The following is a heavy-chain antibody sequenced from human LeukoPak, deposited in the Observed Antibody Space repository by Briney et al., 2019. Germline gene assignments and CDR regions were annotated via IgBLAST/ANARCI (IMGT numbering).Heavy chain of an antibody. CDR1: GFTVSDNY. V-gene: IGHV3-53*01. Sequence: GGSLRLSCAASGFTVSDNYLSWVRQAPGKGLQWVSFINSGGYTSYADSVKGRFTISRDNSKNTLYLQLNNLRADDTAVYYCARRPVNAYSFDSWGQGTLVTVSS. D-gene: IGHD3-16*01. CDR3: ARRPVNAYSFDS. J-gene: IGHJ4*02. CDR2: INSGGYT.